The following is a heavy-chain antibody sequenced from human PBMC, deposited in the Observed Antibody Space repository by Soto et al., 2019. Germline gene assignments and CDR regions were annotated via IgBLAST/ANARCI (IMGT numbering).Heavy chain of an antibody. CDR2: IYYSGST. CDR1: GGSISSSSYY. J-gene: IGHJ3*02. CDR3: ASSQWELLRGNAFDI. Sequence: SETLSLTCTVSGGSISSSSYYWGWIRQPPGKGLEWIGSIYYSGSTYYNPSLKSRVTISVDTSKNQFSLKLSSVTAADTAVYYCASSQWELLRGNAFDIWGQGTMVTVSS. V-gene: IGHV4-39*07. D-gene: IGHD1-26*01.